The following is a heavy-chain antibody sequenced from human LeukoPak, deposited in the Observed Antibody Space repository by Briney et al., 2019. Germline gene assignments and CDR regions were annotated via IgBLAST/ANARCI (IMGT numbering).Heavy chain of an antibody. V-gene: IGHV4-34*01. Sequence: SETLSLSCAVYGGSFSGYSWSWIRQSPGKGLEWIGEINHSGSTNYTPSLKSRVTISVDTSKNQFSLKLSSVTAADMAVYYCARGGDSSAYYLLDAFDIWGQGTMVTVSS. CDR1: GGSFSGYS. D-gene: IGHD3-22*01. J-gene: IGHJ3*02. CDR3: ARGGDSSAYYLLDAFDI. CDR2: INHSGST.